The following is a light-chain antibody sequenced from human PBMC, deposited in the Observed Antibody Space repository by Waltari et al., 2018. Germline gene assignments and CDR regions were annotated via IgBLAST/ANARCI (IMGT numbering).Light chain of an antibody. Sequence: QLVLTQSPSASASLGASVKLTCTLSSGHINNVIAWLQQRPEKGPRYLMKVNSDGSHNKGDEIPDRCSGSSSGADRYLTISSLQSEDEADYFCQTGGHGTWVFGGGTKLTVL. CDR1: SGHINNV. V-gene: IGLV4-69*01. CDR2: VNSDGSH. CDR3: QTGGHGTWV. J-gene: IGLJ3*02.